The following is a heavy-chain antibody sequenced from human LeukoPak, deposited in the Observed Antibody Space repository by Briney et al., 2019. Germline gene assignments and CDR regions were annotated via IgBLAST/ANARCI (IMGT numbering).Heavy chain of an antibody. CDR2: IRSKAYGGTT. CDR1: GFTFGDYA. J-gene: IGHJ3*02. D-gene: IGHD2-2*01. Sequence: GGSLRLSCTASGFTFGDYAMSWFRQAPGKGLEWVGFIRSKAYGGTTEYAASVKGRFTISRDDSKSIAYLQMNSLKTEDTAVYYCTRDLSLGYCSSTSCLPGAFDIWGQGTMVTVSS. CDR3: TRDLSLGYCSSTSCLPGAFDI. V-gene: IGHV3-49*03.